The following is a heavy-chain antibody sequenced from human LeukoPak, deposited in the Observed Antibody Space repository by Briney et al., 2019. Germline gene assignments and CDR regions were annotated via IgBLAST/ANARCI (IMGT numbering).Heavy chain of an antibody. CDR1: GYSISSGYY. Sequence: PSETLSLTCTVSGYSISSGYYWGWIRQPPGKGLEWIGNIYNSGSTYYNPSLKSRVTISVDTSKNQFSLKLSSVTAADTSVYYCARQRGDGYNCDYWGQGTLVTVSS. V-gene: IGHV4-38-2*02. D-gene: IGHD5-24*01. J-gene: IGHJ4*02. CDR2: IYNSGST. CDR3: ARQRGDGYNCDY.